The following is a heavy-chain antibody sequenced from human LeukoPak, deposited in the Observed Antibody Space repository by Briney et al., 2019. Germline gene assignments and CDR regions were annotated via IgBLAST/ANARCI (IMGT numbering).Heavy chain of an antibody. Sequence: GGSLRLSCAASGFTFSSYIMNWVRQAPGKGLEWVSSISSSSSYIYYADSVKGRFTISRDNAKNSLYLQMNSLRAEDTAVYYCAREEYSSSSPVPDYWGQGTLVTVSS. D-gene: IGHD6-6*01. CDR2: ISSSSSYI. V-gene: IGHV3-21*01. CDR1: GFTFSSYI. CDR3: AREEYSSSSPVPDY. J-gene: IGHJ4*02.